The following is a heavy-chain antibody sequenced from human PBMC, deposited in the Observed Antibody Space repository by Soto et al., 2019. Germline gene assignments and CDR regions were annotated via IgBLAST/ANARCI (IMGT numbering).Heavy chain of an antibody. CDR2: ISSNGGST. CDR1: GFTFSSYA. D-gene: IGHD3-22*01. V-gene: IGHV3-64*02. J-gene: IGHJ4*02. CDR3: AREGDKDYDSSPLDY. Sequence: GGSLRLSCAASGFTFSSYAMHWVRQAPGKGLEYVSAISSNGGSTYYADSVKGRFTISRDNSKNTLYLQMGSLRAEDMAVYYCAREGDKDYDSSPLDYWGQGTLVTVSS.